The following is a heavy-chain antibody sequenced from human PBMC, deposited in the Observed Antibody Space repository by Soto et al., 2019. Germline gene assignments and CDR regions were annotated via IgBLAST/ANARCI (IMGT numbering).Heavy chain of an antibody. J-gene: IGHJ4*02. V-gene: IGHV3-23*01. CDR1: GFTFNNYV. Sequence: EVQLLESGGGLVQPGGSLRLSCAASGFTFNNYVMSWVRQPPGKGLEWVAAITGSAGRINYADSVKGRFTISRDNSKNTLYLHMNGLRPEDTAVYYCEKDLWPYADYARFDYWGQGTLVTVA. CDR2: ITGSAGRI. CDR3: EKDLWPYADYARFDY. D-gene: IGHD4-17*01.